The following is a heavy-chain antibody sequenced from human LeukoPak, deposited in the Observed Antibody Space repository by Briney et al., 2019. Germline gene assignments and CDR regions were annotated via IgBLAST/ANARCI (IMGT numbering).Heavy chain of an antibody. V-gene: IGHV3-23*01. J-gene: IGHJ4*02. Sequence: GSLRLSCAAPVFTFNSYAMSWVRQAPGKGLAWVSTITHSGGGTFYADSVKGRFTISTDISENTLYLEMNSLRAEDTGVYYCAKAWAAAGIFDYWGLGTLVTVSS. D-gene: IGHD6-13*01. CDR3: AKAWAAAGIFDY. CDR2: ITHSGGGT. CDR1: VFTFNSYA.